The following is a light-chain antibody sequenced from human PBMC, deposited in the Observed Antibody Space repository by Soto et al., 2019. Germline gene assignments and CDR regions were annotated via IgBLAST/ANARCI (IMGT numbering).Light chain of an antibody. CDR1: QSISSN. Sequence: EVVMTQSPATLSVSPGESATLSCRASQSISSNLAWYHQKPGQAPRLLIYGASTRATGIPVRFSGSGSGTEFTLTIRSLQSEDFAVYYCQQYNDWPATFGQGTKVEIK. J-gene: IGKJ1*01. V-gene: IGKV3-15*01. CDR2: GAS. CDR3: QQYNDWPAT.